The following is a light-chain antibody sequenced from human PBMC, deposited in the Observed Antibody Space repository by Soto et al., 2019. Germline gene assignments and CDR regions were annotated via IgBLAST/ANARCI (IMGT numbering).Light chain of an antibody. CDR2: GNS. CDR1: SSNIGAGYD. Sequence: QSALTQPPSVSGAPGQRVTISCTGSSSNIGAGYDVHWYQQLPGTAPKLLIYGNSNRPSGVPDRFSGSKSGTSASLAITELQAEDEADYYCQSYDSSLSGFYVFGTGTKVTVL. V-gene: IGLV1-40*01. CDR3: QSYDSSLSGFYV. J-gene: IGLJ1*01.